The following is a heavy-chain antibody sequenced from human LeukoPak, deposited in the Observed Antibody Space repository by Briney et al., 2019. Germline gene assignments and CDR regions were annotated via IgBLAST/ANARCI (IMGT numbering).Heavy chain of an antibody. D-gene: IGHD3-16*01. CDR2: IYYSGST. CDR1: GGSISSGGYY. CDR3: ARERPRKTGGFDY. J-gene: IGHJ4*02. Sequence: PSQTLSLTCTVSGGSISSGGYYWSWIRQHPGKGLEWIGYIYYSGSTYYNPSLKSRVTISVDTSKNQFPLKLSSVTAADTAVYYCARERPRKTGGFDYWGQGTLVTVSS. V-gene: IGHV4-31*03.